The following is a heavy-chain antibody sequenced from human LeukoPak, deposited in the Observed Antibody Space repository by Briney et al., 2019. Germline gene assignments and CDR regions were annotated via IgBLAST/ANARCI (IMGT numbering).Heavy chain of an antibody. Sequence: GGSLRLSCAASGFTVSSNYMSWVRQAPGKGLEWVSVIYSRGSTYYADSVKGRFTISRDNSKNTLYLQMNSLRAEDTAVYYCAKYHYPRAYCSSTSCYSYFDYWGQGTLVTVSS. J-gene: IGHJ4*02. CDR1: GFTVSSNY. V-gene: IGHV3-66*03. D-gene: IGHD2-2*01. CDR2: IYSRGST. CDR3: AKYHYPRAYCSSTSCYSYFDY.